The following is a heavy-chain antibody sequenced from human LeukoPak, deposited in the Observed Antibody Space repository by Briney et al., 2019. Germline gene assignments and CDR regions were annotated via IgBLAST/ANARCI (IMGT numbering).Heavy chain of an antibody. CDR1: GGTFSSYA. CDR3: ARCPLATPYYFDY. Sequence: ASVKVSCKASGGTFSSYAISWARQAPGQGLEWMGGIIPIFGTANYAQKFQGRVTITADESTSTAYMELSSLRSEDTAVYYCARCPLATPYYFDYWGQGTLVTVSS. CDR2: IIPIFGTA. J-gene: IGHJ4*02. D-gene: IGHD5-12*01. V-gene: IGHV1-69*13.